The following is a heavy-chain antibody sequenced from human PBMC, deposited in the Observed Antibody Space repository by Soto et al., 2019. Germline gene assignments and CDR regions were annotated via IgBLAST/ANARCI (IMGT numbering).Heavy chain of an antibody. CDR1: GASLSGYD. V-gene: IGHV4-34*01. CDR2: INQSGSS. J-gene: IGHJ3*02. Sequence: ASETLSLTCAVYGASLSGYDWSWVRQPPGKGLQWIGEINQSGSSNYDPSLKSRVTISMDTSKNQFSLRLRSVTAADTAIYYCERDPNGNAFDIWGRGTMVT. CDR3: ERDPNGNAFDI. D-gene: IGHD1-26*01.